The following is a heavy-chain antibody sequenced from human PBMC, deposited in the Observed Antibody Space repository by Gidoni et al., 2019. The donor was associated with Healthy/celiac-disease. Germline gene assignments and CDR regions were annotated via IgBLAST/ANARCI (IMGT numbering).Heavy chain of an antibody. V-gene: IGHV4-59*01. J-gene: IGHJ3*02. D-gene: IGHD3-10*01. Sequence: QVQLQESGPGLVKPSETLSLTCTVSGGSISSYYWSWIRQPPGKGLEWIGYIYYSGSTNYNPSLKSRVTISVDTSKNQFSLKLSSGTAADTAVYYCARVGYYYGSGSYSAFDIWGQGTMVTVSS. CDR3: ARVGYYYGSGSYSAFDI. CDR2: IYYSGST. CDR1: GGSISSYY.